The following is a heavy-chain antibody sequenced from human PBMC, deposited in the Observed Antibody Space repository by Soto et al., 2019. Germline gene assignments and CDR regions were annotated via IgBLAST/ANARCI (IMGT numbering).Heavy chain of an antibody. CDR1: GFTFDDYA. D-gene: IGHD1-26*01. CDR2: ISWNSGSI. CDR3: AKDTIRRVVGDAFDI. J-gene: IGHJ3*02. Sequence: HPGGSLRLSCAASGFTFDDYAMHWVRQAPGKGLEWVSGISWNSGSIGYADSVKGRFTISRDNAKNSLYLQMNSLRAEDTALYYCAKDTIRRVVGDAFDIWGQGTMVTVSS. V-gene: IGHV3-9*01.